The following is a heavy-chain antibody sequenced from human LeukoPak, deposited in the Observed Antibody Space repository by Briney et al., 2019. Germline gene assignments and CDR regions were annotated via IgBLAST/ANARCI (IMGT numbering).Heavy chain of an antibody. CDR3: ARTAGYSSVAFDY. CDR1: GGSISSYY. J-gene: IGHJ4*02. V-gene: IGHV4-59*01. Sequence: SETLSLTCTVSGGSISSYYWSWIRQPPGKGLEWIGHIYYSGSTNYNPSLKSRVTISVDTSKNQFSLKLSSVTAADTAVYYCARTAGYSSVAFDYWGQGTLVTVSS. D-gene: IGHD6-19*01. CDR2: IYYSGST.